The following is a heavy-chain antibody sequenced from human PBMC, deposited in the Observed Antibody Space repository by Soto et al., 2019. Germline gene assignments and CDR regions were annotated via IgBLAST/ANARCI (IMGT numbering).Heavy chain of an antibody. CDR2: IYYSGST. D-gene: IGHD3-22*01. CDR3: ARHFDSSGYGFDY. Sequence: SETLSLTCTVSGGSISSSSYYWGWIRQPPGKGLEWIGSIYYSGSTYYNPSLKSRVTISVDTSKNQFSLKLSSVTAADTAVYYCARHFDSSGYGFDYWGQGTLVTVSS. CDR1: GGSISSSSYY. V-gene: IGHV4-39*01. J-gene: IGHJ4*02.